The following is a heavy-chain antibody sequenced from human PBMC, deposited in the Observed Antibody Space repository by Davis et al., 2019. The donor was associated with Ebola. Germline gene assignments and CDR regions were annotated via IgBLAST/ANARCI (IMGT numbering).Heavy chain of an antibody. Sequence: PSETLPLTCTVSGGSISSSSYYWGWIRQPPGKGLEWIGSIYYSGSTNYNPSLKSRVTISVDTSKNQFSLKLSSVTAADTAVYYCARESALELIYYGMDVWGQGTTVTVSS. CDR1: GGSISSSSYY. CDR3: ARESALELIYYGMDV. V-gene: IGHV4-39*07. D-gene: IGHD1-7*01. CDR2: IYYSGST. J-gene: IGHJ6*02.